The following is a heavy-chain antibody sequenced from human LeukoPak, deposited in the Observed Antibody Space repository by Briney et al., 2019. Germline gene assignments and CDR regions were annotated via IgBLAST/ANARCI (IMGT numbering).Heavy chain of an antibody. J-gene: IGHJ5*02. Sequence: GGSLRLSCAASGFIFSNYGMHWVRQAPGKGLEWVAFIRFDGTNTYYADSVKGRFTISRDNSKSTLYLQISSLRSEDTAIYYCAKMQGMAAAGDTYLWGQGTLVTVSS. CDR1: GFIFSNYG. CDR3: AKMQGMAAAGDTYL. V-gene: IGHV3-30*02. CDR2: IRFDGTNT. D-gene: IGHD6-13*01.